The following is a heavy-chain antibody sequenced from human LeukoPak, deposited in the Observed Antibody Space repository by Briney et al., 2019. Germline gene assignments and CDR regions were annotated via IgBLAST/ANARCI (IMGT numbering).Heavy chain of an antibody. J-gene: IGHJ4*02. Sequence: ASVKVSCKASGYTFTNYGFSWVRQAPGQGLEWMGWISAYNGHTDYAQKFQFRVTMTTDASTSTAYMELRSLRSEDTAVYYCARPSPSSSSWYYFDYWGQGTLVTVSS. D-gene: IGHD6-13*01. CDR1: GYTFTNYG. V-gene: IGHV1-18*01. CDR3: ARPSPSSSSWYYFDY. CDR2: ISAYNGHT.